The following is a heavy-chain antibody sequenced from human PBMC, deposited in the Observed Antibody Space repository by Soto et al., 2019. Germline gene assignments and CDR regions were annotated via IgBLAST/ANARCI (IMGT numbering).Heavy chain of an antibody. CDR2: ISWNSGSI. CDR3: ATGRTYYYYGMDV. V-gene: IGHV3-9*01. Sequence: GGSLRLSCAASGFIFDDYAMHWVRQAPGRGLQWVSGISWNSGSIGYADSVKGRFTISRDNAKKSLYLQMNSLRAEDTAVYYCATGRTYYYYGMDVWGQGTTVTAP. J-gene: IGHJ6*02. CDR1: GFIFDDYA.